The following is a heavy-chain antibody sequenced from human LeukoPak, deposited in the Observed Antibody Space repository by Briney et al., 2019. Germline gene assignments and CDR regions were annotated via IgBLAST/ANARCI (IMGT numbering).Heavy chain of an antibody. CDR1: GGSIRSYY. V-gene: IGHV4-34*01. D-gene: IGHD3-22*01. Sequence: SETLSLTCTVSGGSIRSYYWSWIRQPPGKGLEWIGEINHSGSTNYNPSLKSRVTISVDTSKNQFSLKLSSVTAADTAVYYCARLVRYYDSSGYPYYYYYMDVWGKGTTVTISS. J-gene: IGHJ6*03. CDR2: INHSGST. CDR3: ARLVRYYDSSGYPYYYYYMDV.